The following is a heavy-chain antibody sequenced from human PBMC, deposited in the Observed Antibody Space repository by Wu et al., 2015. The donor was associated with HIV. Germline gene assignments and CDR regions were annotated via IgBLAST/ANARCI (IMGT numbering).Heavy chain of an antibody. D-gene: IGHD3-10*01. CDR1: GYTLTELS. Sequence: QAQLVQSGPEVKKPGASVRVSCQVSGYTLTELSIHWVRQAPGKGLEWMGGFDPEDGETIYAQNFQGRLTMTEDTSTDTAYMELNSLRSEDTAVYYCATVRGDYVSETSRYYYYYMDVWGKGDQVTVSS. CDR2: FDPEDGET. J-gene: IGHJ6*03. CDR3: ATVRGDYVSETSRYYYYYMDV. V-gene: IGHV1-24*01.